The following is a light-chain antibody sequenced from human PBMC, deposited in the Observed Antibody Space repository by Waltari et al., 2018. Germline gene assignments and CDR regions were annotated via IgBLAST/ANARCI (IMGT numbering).Light chain of an antibody. CDR1: QDVTKY. CDR3: QQGDSLPPT. Sequence: DIQMTQSPSSVSASVGDRVTITCRASQDVTKYIAWYQQKPGRAPKVLIFDVSTLQSGVPSRFSGSGSGTEFSLTINSLQPEDFATYYCQQGDSLPPTFGQGTKVEI. CDR2: DVS. V-gene: IGKV1-12*01. J-gene: IGKJ1*01.